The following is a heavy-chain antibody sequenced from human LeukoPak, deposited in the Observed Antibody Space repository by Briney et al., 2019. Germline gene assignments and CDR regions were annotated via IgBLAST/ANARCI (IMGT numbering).Heavy chain of an antibody. V-gene: IGHV4-34*01. CDR3: ARLGYGGHT. D-gene: IGHD4-23*01. CDR2: INHSGST. CDR1: GGSFSGYY. Sequence: SETLSLTCAVYGGSFSGYYWSWIRQPPGKGLEWIGEINHSGSTNYNPSLKCRVTISVDTSKNQFSLKLGSVPAADTAVYYCARLGYGGHTWGQGTLVTVSS. J-gene: IGHJ1*01.